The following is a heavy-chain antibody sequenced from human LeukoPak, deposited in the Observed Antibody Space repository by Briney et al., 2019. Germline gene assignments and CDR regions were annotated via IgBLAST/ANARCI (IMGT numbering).Heavy chain of an antibody. J-gene: IGHJ6*02. CDR1: GGSISSSSYY. CDR3: ARDPLEDYVWGTKSYGMDV. V-gene: IGHV4-39*07. CDR2: IYYSGST. Sequence: PSETLSLTCTVSGGSISSSSYYWGWIRQPPGKGLEWIGSIYYSGSTYYNPSLKSRVTISVDTSKNQFSLKLSSVTAADTAVYYCARDPLEDYVWGTKSYGMDVWGQGTTVTVSS. D-gene: IGHD3-16*01.